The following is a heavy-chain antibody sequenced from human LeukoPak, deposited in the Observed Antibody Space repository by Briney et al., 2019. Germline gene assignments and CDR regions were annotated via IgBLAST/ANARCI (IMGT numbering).Heavy chain of an antibody. CDR3: ARYLRSYYDSSGYYYFDY. V-gene: IGHV4-38-2*01. CDR1: GYSISSGYY. Sequence: SETLSLTCAVSGYSISSGYYWGWIRQPPGKGLAWIGSIYHSGSTYYNPSLKSRVTISVDTSKNQFSLKLSSVTAADTAVYYCARYLRSYYDSSGYYYFDYWGQGTLVTVSS. J-gene: IGHJ4*02. D-gene: IGHD3-22*01. CDR2: IYHSGST.